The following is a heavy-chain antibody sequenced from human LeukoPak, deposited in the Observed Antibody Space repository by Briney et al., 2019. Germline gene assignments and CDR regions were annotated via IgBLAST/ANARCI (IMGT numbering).Heavy chain of an antibody. J-gene: IGHJ4*02. V-gene: IGHV4-34*01. CDR2: INHSGST. Sequence: PGGSLRLSCVASGFSFSTSWMTWVRQPSGKGLEWIGEINHSGSTNYNPSLKSRVTISVDTSKSQFSLKLSSVTAADTAVYYCARGAGWLQYKFDYWGQGTLVTVSS. CDR3: ARGAGWLQYKFDY. D-gene: IGHD5-24*01. CDR1: GFSFSTSW.